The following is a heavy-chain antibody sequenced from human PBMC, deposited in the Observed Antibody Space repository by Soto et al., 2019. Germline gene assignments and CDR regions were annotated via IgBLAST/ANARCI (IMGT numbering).Heavy chain of an antibody. J-gene: IGHJ4*02. CDR3: AKDSSHGYSYGTYPDY. D-gene: IGHD5-18*01. CDR1: GFTFSSYG. Sequence: GGSLRLSCAASGFTFSSYGMHWVRQAPGKGLEWVAVISYDGSNKYYADSVKGRFTISRDNSKNTLYLQMNSLRAEDTAVYYCAKDSSHGYSYGTYPDYWGQGTLVTVSS. CDR2: ISYDGSNK. V-gene: IGHV3-30*18.